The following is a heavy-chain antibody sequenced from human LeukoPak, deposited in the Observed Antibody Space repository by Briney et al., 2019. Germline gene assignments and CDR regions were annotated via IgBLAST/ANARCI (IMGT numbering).Heavy chain of an antibody. V-gene: IGHV3-7*01. D-gene: IGHD3-16*02. CDR3: ARDGIRLRIGELSFYFDY. CDR2: IKQDGSEK. J-gene: IGHJ4*02. CDR1: GFTFSSYW. Sequence: PGGSLRLSCAAPGFTFSSYWMSWVRQAPGKGLEWVANIKQDGSEKYYVDSVKGRFTISRDNAKNSLYLQMNSLRAEDTAVYYCARDGIRLRIGELSFYFDYWGQGTLVTVSS.